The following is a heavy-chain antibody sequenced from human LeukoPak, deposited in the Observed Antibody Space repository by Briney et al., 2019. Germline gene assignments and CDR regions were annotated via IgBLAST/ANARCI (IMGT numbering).Heavy chain of an antibody. V-gene: IGHV3-30*02. CDR1: GFILSSYG. D-gene: IGHD1-7*01. CDR3: AKDFAGTNFYWYFDL. J-gene: IGHJ2*01. Sequence: GGSLRLSCAASGFILSSYGMHWVRQAPGKGLEWVAFIRYDGSNKYYADSVKGRFTISRVNSKKTLYLQMNSLRAEDTAVYYCAKDFAGTNFYWYFDLWGRGTLVTVSS. CDR2: IRYDGSNK.